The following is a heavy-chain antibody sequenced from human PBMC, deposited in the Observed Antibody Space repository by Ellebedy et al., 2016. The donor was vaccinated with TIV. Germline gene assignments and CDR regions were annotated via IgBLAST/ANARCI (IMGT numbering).Heavy chain of an antibody. CDR2: INTGNGNT. CDR1: GHTFTTYG. CDR3: ATREWLYPRDV. V-gene: IGHV1-3*04. D-gene: IGHD6-19*01. J-gene: IGHJ6*02. Sequence: ASVKVSCXASGHTFTTYGIHWVRQAPGQGLEWMGWINTGNGNTKYSQNFQGRVTITTDTSASTAYMEVTSLRSEDTAVYYCATREWLYPRDVWGQGTTVTVSS.